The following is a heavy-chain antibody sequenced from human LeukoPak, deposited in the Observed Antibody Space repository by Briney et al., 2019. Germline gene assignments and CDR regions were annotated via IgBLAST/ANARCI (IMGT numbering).Heavy chain of an antibody. D-gene: IGHD3-3*01. Sequence: SVKVSCKASGGTFSSYAISWVRQTPGQGLEWMGGIIPIFGTANYAQKFQGRVTITADESTSTAYMELSSLRSEDTAVYYCARSTQNYDFWSGYYYYYYYGMDVWGQGTTVTVSS. J-gene: IGHJ6*02. CDR2: IIPIFGTA. V-gene: IGHV1-69*13. CDR3: ARSTQNYDFWSGYYYYYYYGMDV. CDR1: GGTFSSYA.